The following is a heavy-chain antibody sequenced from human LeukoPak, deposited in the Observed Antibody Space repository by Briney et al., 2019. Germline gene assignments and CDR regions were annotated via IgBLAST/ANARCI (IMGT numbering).Heavy chain of an antibody. CDR3: ARAQHCSSTSCYKYYYFDY. D-gene: IGHD2-2*02. CDR1: GYTLTDLS. V-gene: IGHV1-24*01. J-gene: IGHJ4*02. CDR2: FDPQDGET. Sequence: ASVKVSCKVSGYTLTDLSMHWVRQAPGEGLEWMGGFDPQDGETIYAQKFQGRVTMTEDTSTDTAYMELTSLKSEDTAVYYCARAQHCSSTSCYKYYYFDYWGQGTLVTVSS.